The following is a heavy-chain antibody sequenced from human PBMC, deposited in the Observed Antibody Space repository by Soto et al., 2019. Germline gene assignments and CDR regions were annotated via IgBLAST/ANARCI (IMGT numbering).Heavy chain of an antibody. J-gene: IGHJ4*02. D-gene: IGHD5-12*01. CDR3: SYSGYDGAPFDY. CDR2: IYYSGST. Sequence: PSETLSLTCTVSCGSISSYHWSWIRQPPGKGLEWIGYIYYSGSTNYNPSLKSRVTISVDTSKNQFSLKLSSVTAADTAVYYCSYSGYDGAPFDYWGQGTLVTVPQ. CDR1: CGSISSYH. V-gene: IGHV4-59*01.